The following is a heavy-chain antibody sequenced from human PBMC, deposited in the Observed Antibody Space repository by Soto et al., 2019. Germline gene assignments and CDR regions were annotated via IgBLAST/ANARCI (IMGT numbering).Heavy chain of an antibody. CDR3: AKDRNYPRDQFHY. CDR2: ISANGQGI. CDR1: GFTFSTYA. D-gene: IGHD1-7*01. V-gene: IGHV3-23*01. Sequence: WSLRLSCAASGFTFSTYALSWVRQAPGKGLEWVSAISANGQGIYYADSVRGRFTISRDNSKSTIFLHMDSLRAEDTAVYYCAKDRNYPRDQFHYWGQGTLVTVSS. J-gene: IGHJ4*02.